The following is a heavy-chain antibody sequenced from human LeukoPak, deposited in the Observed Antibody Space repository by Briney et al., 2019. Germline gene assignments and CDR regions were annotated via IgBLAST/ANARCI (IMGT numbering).Heavy chain of an antibody. CDR3: ARGRYGSALDY. J-gene: IGHJ4*02. CDR1: GGSFSGYY. D-gene: IGHD3-10*01. V-gene: IGHV4-34*01. Sequence: SSETLSLTCAVYGGSFSGYYWSWIRQPPGKGLEWIGEINHSGSTNYNPSLKSRVTISVDTSKNQFSLKLSSVTAADTAVYYCARGRYGSALDYWGQGTLVTVSS. CDR2: INHSGST.